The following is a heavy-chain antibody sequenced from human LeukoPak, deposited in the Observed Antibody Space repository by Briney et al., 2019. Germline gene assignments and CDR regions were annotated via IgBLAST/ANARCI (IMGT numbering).Heavy chain of an antibody. V-gene: IGHV3-23*01. CDR1: GFNLSSYA. Sequence: GGYLRLSCAATGFNLSSYAMSWVRQAPRKGLDWVSAISGRGGRTIYADSSKGRFAISRDNSKNALYLQMNSLRAEDTAVYYCAKELRYTWGTGITMIAGAFDIWGQGTMVTVSS. D-gene: IGHD3-22*01. J-gene: IGHJ3*02. CDR3: AKELRYTWGTGITMIAGAFDI. CDR2: ISGRGGRT.